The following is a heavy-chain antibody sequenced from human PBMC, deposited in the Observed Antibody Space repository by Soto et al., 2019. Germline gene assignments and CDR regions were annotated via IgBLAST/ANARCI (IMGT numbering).Heavy chain of an antibody. CDR3: ARVHVRVVAGSTFDY. Sequence: SGTLSVTCTDSGDYISSVSYWGCIRQPPGEGPEWIASIYHGGTTFYNPSLKSRISISVDTSKNQFSLRLTSVTAADTATYYWARVHVRVVAGSTFDYWGRGTLVPVYS. D-gene: IGHD6-19*01. CDR1: GDYISSVSY. V-gene: IGHV4-38-2*02. J-gene: IGHJ4*03. CDR2: IYHGGTT.